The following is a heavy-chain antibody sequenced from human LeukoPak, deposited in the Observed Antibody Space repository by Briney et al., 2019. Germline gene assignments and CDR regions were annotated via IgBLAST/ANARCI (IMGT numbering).Heavy chain of an antibody. Sequence: ASVKVSCKASGYTFTGYYMHWVRQAPGQGLEWMGWINPNSGGTNYAQKFQGRVTMTRDTSISTAYIELSRLRSDDTAVYYCARGPYCSGTSCYHSLFDYWGQGTLVTVSS. D-gene: IGHD2-2*01. CDR2: INPNSGGT. V-gene: IGHV1-2*02. CDR1: GYTFTGYY. J-gene: IGHJ4*02. CDR3: ARGPYCSGTSCYHSLFDY.